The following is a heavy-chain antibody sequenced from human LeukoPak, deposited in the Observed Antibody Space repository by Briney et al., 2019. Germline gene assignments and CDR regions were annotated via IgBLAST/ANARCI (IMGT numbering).Heavy chain of an antibody. CDR2: ISSSSSYI. D-gene: IGHD6-19*01. CDR3: ARDRAQFIAVAGTVDY. CDR1: GFTFSSYS. J-gene: IGHJ4*02. Sequence: GGSLRLSCAASGFTFSSYSMNWVRQAPGKGLEWVSSISSSSSYIYYADSVKGRFTISRDNAKNSLYLQMNSLRAEDTAVCYCARDRAQFIAVAGTVDYWGQGTLVTVSS. V-gene: IGHV3-21*01.